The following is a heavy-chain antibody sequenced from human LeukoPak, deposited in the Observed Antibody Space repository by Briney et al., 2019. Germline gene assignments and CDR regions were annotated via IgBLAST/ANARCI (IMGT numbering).Heavy chain of an antibody. J-gene: IGHJ4*02. D-gene: IGHD4-23*01. V-gene: IGHV1/OR15-1*01. CDR1: GYIFTDYY. CDR2: INPNSGGT. Sequence: PVRASCKASGYIFTDYYMHWVRQAPGQELGWMGRINPNSGGTNYAQKFQGRVTMTRDTSTSTAYTELSSLRSEDTATYYCARARRSSPLDGGTGKYYFDYWGQGTLVTVSS. CDR3: ARARRSSPLDGGTGKYYFDY.